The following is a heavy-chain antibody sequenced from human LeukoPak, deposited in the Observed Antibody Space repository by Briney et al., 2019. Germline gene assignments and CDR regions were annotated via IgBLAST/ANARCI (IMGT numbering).Heavy chain of an antibody. CDR1: GFTVSSSY. D-gene: IGHD2-15*01. V-gene: IGHV3-66*01. Sequence: TGGSLRLSCAASGFTVSSSYMSWVRQAPGKGLEWVSVIYSGGSTYYADSVKGRFTISRDNSKNTLYLQMNSLRAEDTAVYYCARGQWSSYYFDYWGQGTLVTVSS. J-gene: IGHJ4*02. CDR3: ARGQWSSYYFDY. CDR2: IYSGGST.